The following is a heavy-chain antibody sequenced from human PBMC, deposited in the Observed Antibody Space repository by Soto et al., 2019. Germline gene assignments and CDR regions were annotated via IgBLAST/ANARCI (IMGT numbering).Heavy chain of an antibody. Sequence: GGSLRLSCVASGFKFSNYGINWVRRAPGKGLQWVSSVYCERNNKYYADSVKGRFTISRDNAKNTVSLQMNSLRDEDTAVYFCAKDLWGSSYDVTDLRGPGTPVPVSS. V-gene: IGHV3-33*06. CDR1: GFKFSNYG. CDR3: AKDLWGSSYDVTDL. J-gene: IGHJ6*02. CDR2: VYCERNNK. D-gene: IGHD6-13*01.